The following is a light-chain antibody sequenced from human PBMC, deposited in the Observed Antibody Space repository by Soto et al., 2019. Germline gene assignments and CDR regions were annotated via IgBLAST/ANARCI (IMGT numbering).Light chain of an antibody. CDR2: GNT. CDR3: SSYAGSNNYYV. CDR1: SSNIGAGYD. J-gene: IGLJ1*01. Sequence: QSVLTQPPSVSAAPGQRVTISCSGSSSNIGAGYDVHWYQQLPGTAPKLLIFGNTKRPSGVPDRFSGSKSGSSASLAITGLQAEDEADYYCSSYAGSNNYYVFGTGTKVTVL. V-gene: IGLV1-40*01.